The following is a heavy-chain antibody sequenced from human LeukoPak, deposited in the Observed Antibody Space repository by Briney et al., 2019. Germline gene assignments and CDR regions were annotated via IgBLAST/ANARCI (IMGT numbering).Heavy chain of an antibody. Sequence: GGSLRLSCAASGFTFTNYAMSWVRQAPGKGLEWVSGISGSGGSTYYADSVKGRFTISRDNSKNTLYLQMNSLRAEDTALYYCAKDGSYYDYVWGSYPDYYGMDVWGQGTTVTVSS. CDR2: ISGSGGST. V-gene: IGHV3-23*01. D-gene: IGHD3-16*01. J-gene: IGHJ6*02. CDR1: GFTFTNYA. CDR3: AKDGSYYDYVWGSYPDYYGMDV.